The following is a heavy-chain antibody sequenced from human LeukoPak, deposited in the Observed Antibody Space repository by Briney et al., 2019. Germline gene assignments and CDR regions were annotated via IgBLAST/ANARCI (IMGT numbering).Heavy chain of an antibody. J-gene: IGHJ5*02. D-gene: IGHD3-10*01. Sequence: PGGSLRLSCAASGFTVSSNYMSWVRQAPGKGLEWVSVIYSGGSTYYADSVKGRFTISRGNSKNTLYLQMNSLRAEDTAVYYCARESPYVRGGIDPWGQGTLVTVSS. CDR1: GFTVSSNY. CDR2: IYSGGST. V-gene: IGHV3-53*01. CDR3: ARESPYVRGGIDP.